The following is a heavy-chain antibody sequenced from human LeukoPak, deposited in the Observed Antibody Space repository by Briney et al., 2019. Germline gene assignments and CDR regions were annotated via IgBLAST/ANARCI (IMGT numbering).Heavy chain of an antibody. D-gene: IGHD2-15*01. CDR2: ISGSGEST. CDR1: GFTFSSYA. Sequence: QPGGSLRLSCAASGFTFSSYAMSWVRQAPGKGLEWVSAISGSGESTYDKDSVKGRFSISRDNSKNTLYLQMNSLRAEDTAVYHCARQLGYCSGGNCYFDLWGQGALVTVSS. V-gene: IGHV3-23*01. J-gene: IGHJ4*02. CDR3: ARQLGYCSGGNCYFDL.